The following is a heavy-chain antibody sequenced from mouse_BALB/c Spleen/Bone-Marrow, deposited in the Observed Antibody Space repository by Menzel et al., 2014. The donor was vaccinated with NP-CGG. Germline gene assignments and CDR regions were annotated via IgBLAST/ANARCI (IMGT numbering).Heavy chain of an antibody. CDR3: ARCGNYYFDY. CDR1: GFNIKDYY. V-gene: IGHV14-1*02. CDR2: IDPENGNT. J-gene: IGHJ2*01. Sequence: EVQLQQSGAELVRPGALVKLSCKASGFNIKDYYMHWVKQRPEQGLEWIGWIDPENGNTIYDPKFQGKASITADTSSNTAYLQLSSLTSEDTAVYYCARCGNYYFDYWGQGTTLTVSS. D-gene: IGHD4-1*01.